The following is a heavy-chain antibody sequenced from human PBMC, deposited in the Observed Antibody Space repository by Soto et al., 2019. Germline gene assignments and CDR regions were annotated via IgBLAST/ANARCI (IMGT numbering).Heavy chain of an antibody. V-gene: IGHV5-51*01. CDR2: IYPGDSDT. CDR1: GSSFTSYW. Sequence: SCKGSGSSFTSYWIGWVRQMPGKGLEWMGIIYPGDSDTRYSPSFQGQVTISADTSISTAYLQWTSLKASDTAMYYCARSRRGAYSSGWYSLSGYYNYGIDVWGQGTKVTVSS. D-gene: IGHD6-19*01. CDR3: ARSRRGAYSSGWYSLSGYYNYGIDV. J-gene: IGHJ6*02.